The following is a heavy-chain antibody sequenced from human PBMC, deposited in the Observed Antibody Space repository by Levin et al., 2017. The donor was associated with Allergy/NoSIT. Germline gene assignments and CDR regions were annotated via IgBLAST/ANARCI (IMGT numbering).Heavy chain of an antibody. Sequence: GASVKVSCAASGFTFSGYAMSWVRQAPGKRLEWVSTISDSGDSTYSADSVKGRFTISRDNSKNTLYVQMNSLRAEDTAVYYCAKLLGGKWVDYWGQGTLVTVSS. J-gene: IGHJ4*02. CDR2: ISDSGDST. CDR3: AKLLGGKWVDY. V-gene: IGHV3-23*01. D-gene: IGHD1-26*01. CDR1: GFTFSGYA.